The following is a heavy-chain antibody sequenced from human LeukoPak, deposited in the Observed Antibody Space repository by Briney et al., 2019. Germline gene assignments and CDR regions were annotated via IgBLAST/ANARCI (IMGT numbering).Heavy chain of an antibody. J-gene: IGHJ3*02. CDR2: MYYSGST. V-gene: IGHV4-31*03. CDR1: GGSISSGGYY. CDR3: ARDSLRSHLYAFDI. Sequence: PSQSLSLTCTVSGGSISSGGYYWSWIRQHQGKGLEWFGYMYYSGSTYYNPSLKSRVTISIDTSKNQVSLKLSSVTAADTAVYYCARDSLRSHLYAFDIWGQGTMVTVSS.